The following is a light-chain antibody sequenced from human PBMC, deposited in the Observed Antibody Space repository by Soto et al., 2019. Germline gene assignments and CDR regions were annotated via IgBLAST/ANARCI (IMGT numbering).Light chain of an antibody. CDR1: SSNIGNNY. CDR2: DDN. V-gene: IGLV1-51*01. J-gene: IGLJ2*01. CDR3: GTWDSSLSAVV. Sequence: QSVLTQPPSVSGAPGQKVTISCSGTSSNIGNNYVAWYQQLPGTAPKLLLYDDNRRPSGIPDRFSGSKSGTSATLGITGLQTGDEADYYCGTWDSSLSAVVFGGGTKVTVL.